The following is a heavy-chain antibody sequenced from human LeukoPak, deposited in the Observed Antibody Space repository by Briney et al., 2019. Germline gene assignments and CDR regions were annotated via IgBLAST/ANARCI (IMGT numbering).Heavy chain of an antibody. D-gene: IGHD6-19*01. V-gene: IGHV3-30*18. CDR2: ISYDGSNK. Sequence: GGSLRLSCAASGFTFSSYGMHWVRQAPGKGLEWVAVISYDGSNKYYADSVKGRFTISRDNSKNTLYLQMNSLRAEDTAVYYCAKDGEQWLVRDWFDPWGQGTLVTVSS. CDR3: AKDGEQWLVRDWFDP. J-gene: IGHJ5*02. CDR1: GFTFSSYG.